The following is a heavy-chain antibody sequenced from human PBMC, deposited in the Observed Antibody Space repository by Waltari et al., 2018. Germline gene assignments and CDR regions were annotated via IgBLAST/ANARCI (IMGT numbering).Heavy chain of an antibody. Sequence: QVQLVQSGAEVKKPGASVKVSCKASGYTFTSYGISWVRQAPGQGLEWMGWIRAYNGNTNDAQKLQGRVTMTTDTSTSTAYMELRSLRSDDTAGYYCARDRLTYYYDSSGYYDDAVDIWGQGTMVTVSS. CDR3: ARDRLTYYYDSSGYYDDAVDI. J-gene: IGHJ3*02. CDR2: IRAYNGNT. V-gene: IGHV1-18*01. D-gene: IGHD3-22*01. CDR1: GYTFTSYG.